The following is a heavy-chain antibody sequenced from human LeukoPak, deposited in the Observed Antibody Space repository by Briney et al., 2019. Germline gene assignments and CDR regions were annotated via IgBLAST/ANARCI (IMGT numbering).Heavy chain of an antibody. J-gene: IGHJ6*04. V-gene: IGHV3-7*01. CDR2: IKEDGGEE. CDR1: GFNFSDFW. Sequence: GGSLRLSCAASGFNFSDFWMTWVRQIPGKGLQWVANIKEDGGEEYHVDSVKGRFTISRDNAENSLYLQMNSLRAEDTAVYYCVRESSVWVGPGIGRPLDVWGKGTAVTVSS. CDR3: VRESSVWVGPGIGRPLDV. D-gene: IGHD3-16*01.